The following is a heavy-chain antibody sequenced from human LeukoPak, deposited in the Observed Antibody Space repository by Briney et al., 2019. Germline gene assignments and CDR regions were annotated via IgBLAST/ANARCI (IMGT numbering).Heavy chain of an antibody. V-gene: IGHV1-2*02. CDR3: ARDQQGNWFDP. Sequence: ASVKVSCKASGYTFSVYHMHWVRQAPGQGLEWMGWINPNSGATNYAQKFQGRVTMTRDTSINTAHMELSRLRSDDTAVYYCARDQQGNWFDPWGQGTLVTVSS. CDR1: GYTFSVYH. CDR2: INPNSGAT. J-gene: IGHJ5*02. D-gene: IGHD6-13*01.